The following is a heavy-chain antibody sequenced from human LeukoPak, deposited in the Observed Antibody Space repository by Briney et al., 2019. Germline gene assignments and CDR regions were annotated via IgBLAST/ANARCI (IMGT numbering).Heavy chain of an antibody. Sequence: SETLPLTCTVSGGSISRGSYYWSWIRQPAGKGLEWIGRIYTSESTNYNPSLKSRVTISLDTSKNQFSLKLSSMTAADTAVYYCATETFMVRGAYYYYMDVWGKGTTVTISS. CDR1: GGSISRGSYY. CDR3: ATETFMVRGAYYYYMDV. V-gene: IGHV4-61*02. D-gene: IGHD3-10*01. CDR2: IYTSEST. J-gene: IGHJ6*03.